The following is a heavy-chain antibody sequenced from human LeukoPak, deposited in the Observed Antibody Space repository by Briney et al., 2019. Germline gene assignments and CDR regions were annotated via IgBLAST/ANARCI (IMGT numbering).Heavy chain of an antibody. D-gene: IGHD3-10*01. V-gene: IGHV4-59*01. CDR2: IYYVGNT. CDR3: ARDRGSYCDY. Sequence: SETLSLTCTVSGCSINSYYWSWIRQPPGKGLEWICYIYYVGNTNYNPSLKSRVTISIDTSKTQFSLKLSSVTAADTAVYYCARDRGSYCDYWGQGTLVTVSS. J-gene: IGHJ4*02. CDR1: GCSINSYY.